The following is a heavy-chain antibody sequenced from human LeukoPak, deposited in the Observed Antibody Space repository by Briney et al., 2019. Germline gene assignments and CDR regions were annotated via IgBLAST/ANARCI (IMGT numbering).Heavy chain of an antibody. CDR2: IIPMFGTT. V-gene: IGHV1-69*13. Sequence: GASVKVSCKASGGTFSIHGISWVRQAPGQGLEWMGGIIPMFGTTNYAQKFQGRVTITADESTSTAHMELSSLRNEDTAVYYCARGLTHYGDYDAYWGQGTLVTVSS. D-gene: IGHD4-17*01. CDR3: ARGLTHYGDYDAY. J-gene: IGHJ4*02. CDR1: GGTFSIHG.